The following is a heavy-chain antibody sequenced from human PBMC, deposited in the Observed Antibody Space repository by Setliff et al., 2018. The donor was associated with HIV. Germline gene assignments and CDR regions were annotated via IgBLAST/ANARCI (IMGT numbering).Heavy chain of an antibody. CDR1: GGSFTEYY. V-gene: IGHV4-34*01. Sequence: ASETLSLTCAVYGGSFTEYYWNWIRQPPGKGLEWIGEMSHSGSTKYNPSLKSRVTISGDTSKNQFSLNVNSVTAADTAVYYCVFGLRFSPFDNWGQGTLVTVSS. D-gene: IGHD5-12*01. CDR3: VFGLRFSPFDN. CDR2: MSHSGST. J-gene: IGHJ4*02.